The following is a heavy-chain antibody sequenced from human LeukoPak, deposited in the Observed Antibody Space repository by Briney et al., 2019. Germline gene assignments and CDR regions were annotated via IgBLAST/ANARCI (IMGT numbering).Heavy chain of an antibody. CDR1: GFSFSSYA. D-gene: IGHD5-18*01. CDR2: IPNDGSKT. Sequence: GGSLRLSCAASGFSFSSYAMHWVRQAPGKGLEWVAAIPNDGSKTYYADSVKGRFTISRDNSKNTLYLQMNSLRTEDTAVYYCANERGYNYGYSFDYWGQGALVTVSS. CDR3: ANERGYNYGYSFDY. J-gene: IGHJ4*02. V-gene: IGHV3-30-3*02.